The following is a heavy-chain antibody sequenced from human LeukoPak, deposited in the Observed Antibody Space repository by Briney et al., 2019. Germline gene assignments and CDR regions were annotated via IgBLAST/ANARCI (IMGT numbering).Heavy chain of an antibody. V-gene: IGHV3-7*03. D-gene: IGHD5-24*01. Sequence: GGSLRLSCAASGFMFSSNWMSWVRLAPGKGLEWVANIKEDGTETYYVDSVKGRFAISRDNAKNSLYLQMNSLRVEDTAVYYCAKEGRSLQTYWGQGTLVAVSS. CDR3: AKEGRSLQTY. CDR2: IKEDGTET. J-gene: IGHJ4*02. CDR1: GFMFSSNW.